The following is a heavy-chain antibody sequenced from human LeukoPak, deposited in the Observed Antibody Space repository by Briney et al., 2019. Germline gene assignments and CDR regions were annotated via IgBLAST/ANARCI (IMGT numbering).Heavy chain of an antibody. D-gene: IGHD3-22*01. CDR3: ARDRPNYYGSDGHYYRRDGDY. V-gene: IGHV3-23*01. J-gene: IGHJ4*02. Sequence: PGGSLRLSCAASGFTFSTYAMSWVRQAPGKGLEWVSVISGSGSSTYYADSVKGRFTISRDNSKNTLYLQMNSLRAEDTAVYYCARDRPNYYGSDGHYYRRDGDYWGRGTLVSVSS. CDR2: ISGSGSST. CDR1: GFTFSTYA.